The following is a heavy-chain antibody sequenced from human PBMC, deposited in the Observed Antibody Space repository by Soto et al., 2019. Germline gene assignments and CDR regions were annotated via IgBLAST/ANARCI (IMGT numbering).Heavy chain of an antibody. J-gene: IGHJ4*02. CDR2: INSDGSST. CDR1: GFTLSSYW. Sequence: GGSLRLSCAASGFTLSSYWMHWVRQAPGKGLVWVSRINSDGSSTNYADSVKGRFTISRDNAKNKMYLQMNSLRAEDTAVYYCARAWNGIGDYWGQGTLVTVSS. CDR3: ARAWNGIGDY. V-gene: IGHV3-74*01. D-gene: IGHD1-1*01.